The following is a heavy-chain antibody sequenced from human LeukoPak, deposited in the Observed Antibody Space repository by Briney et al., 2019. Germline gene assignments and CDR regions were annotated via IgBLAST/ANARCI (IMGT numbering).Heavy chain of an antibody. CDR3: AKTYDYWSGHLDY. D-gene: IGHD3-3*01. CDR1: GFTISIYA. CDR2: ISASSDST. V-gene: IGHV3-23*01. Sequence: GGSLRLSCAASGFTISIYAMSWVRQGPGKGLEWVSGISASSDSTHYADSVKGRFTISRNNSKNTLYLQMNSLRAEDTALYYCAKTYDYWSGHLDYWGKGTLVTVSS. J-gene: IGHJ4*02.